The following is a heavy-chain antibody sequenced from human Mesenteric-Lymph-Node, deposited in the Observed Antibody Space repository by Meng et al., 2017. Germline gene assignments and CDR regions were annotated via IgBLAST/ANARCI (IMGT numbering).Heavy chain of an antibody. CDR3: ARDQGGAGAY. CDR1: VGSFSGHS. Sequence: QVQLQESGPGLVKPSEPLSLTCAVYVGSFSGHSWTWIRQSPGKGLEWIGDINHRGSTNYNPSLKSRVTISVDTSKNQFSLELNYVTAADTAVYYCARDQGGAGAYWGQGTLVTVSS. V-gene: IGHV4-34*10. CDR2: INHRGST. J-gene: IGHJ4*02. D-gene: IGHD2-15*01.